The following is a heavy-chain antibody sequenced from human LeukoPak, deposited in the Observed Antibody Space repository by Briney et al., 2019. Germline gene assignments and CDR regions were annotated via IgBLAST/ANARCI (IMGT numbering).Heavy chain of an antibody. J-gene: IGHJ4*02. CDR2: ISGNSGST. V-gene: IGHV3-23*01. CDR3: ARDYASDY. CDR1: GFIFSSYA. D-gene: IGHD3-10*01. Sequence: PGGSLRLSCAASGFIFSSYAMGWVRQAPGKGLEWVSTISGNSGSTYYADSVKGRFTISRDNAKNSLYLQMSSLRAEDTAVYYCARDYASDYWGQGTLVTVSS.